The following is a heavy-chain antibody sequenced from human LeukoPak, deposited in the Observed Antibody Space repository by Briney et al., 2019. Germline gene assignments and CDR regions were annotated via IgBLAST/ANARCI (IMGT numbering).Heavy chain of an antibody. J-gene: IGHJ3*02. Sequence: PSETLSLTCAVYGGSFSGYYWSWIRQPPGKGLEWIGEINHSGSTNYNPSLKSRVTISVDTSKNQFSPKLSSVTAADTAVYYCARHGGFPRLRYFDWLLVPKGAFDIWGQGTMVTVSS. D-gene: IGHD3-9*01. V-gene: IGHV4-34*01. CDR3: ARHGGFPRLRYFDWLLVPKGAFDI. CDR1: GGSFSGYY. CDR2: INHSGST.